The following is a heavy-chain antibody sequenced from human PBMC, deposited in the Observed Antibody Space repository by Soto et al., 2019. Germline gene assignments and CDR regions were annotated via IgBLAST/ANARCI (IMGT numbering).Heavy chain of an antibody. J-gene: IGHJ4*02. D-gene: IGHD6-19*01. CDR2: ISYDGSNK. CDR1: GFTFSSYG. CDR3: AKTHLKGGWPRSLDY. Sequence: GSLRLSCAASGFTFSSYGMHWVRQAPGKGLEWVAVISYDGSNKYYADSVKGRFTISRDNSKNTLYLQMNSLRAEDTAVYYCAKTHLKGGWPRSLDYWGQGTLVTVSS. V-gene: IGHV3-30*18.